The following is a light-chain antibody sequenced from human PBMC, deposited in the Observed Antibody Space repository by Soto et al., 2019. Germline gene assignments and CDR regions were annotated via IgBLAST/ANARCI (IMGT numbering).Light chain of an antibody. CDR3: QQRSNWPPIT. J-gene: IGKJ5*01. CDR1: QSVSGY. Sequence: RATVXXPFSASQSVSGYIGWYQQKPGQAPRLLIYADSNRATGIPARFSGSGSGTGFTLTISRLEPEDFAVYYCQQRSNWPPITFGQGTRLEIK. V-gene: IGKV3-11*01. CDR2: ADS.